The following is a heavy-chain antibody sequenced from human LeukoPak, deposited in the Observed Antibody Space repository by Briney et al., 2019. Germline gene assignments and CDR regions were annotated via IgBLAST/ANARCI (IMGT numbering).Heavy chain of an antibody. J-gene: IGHJ4*02. CDR1: GFTFDDYA. D-gene: IGHD5-12*01. CDR3: AKDHHSPYSGYDGY. Sequence: PGRSLRLSCAASGFTFDDYAMPWVRQAPGKGLEWVSGISWNSGSIGYADSVKGRFTISRDNSKNTLYLQMNSLRAEDTAVYYCAKDHHSPYSGYDGYWGQGTLVTVSS. V-gene: IGHV3-9*01. CDR2: ISWNSGSI.